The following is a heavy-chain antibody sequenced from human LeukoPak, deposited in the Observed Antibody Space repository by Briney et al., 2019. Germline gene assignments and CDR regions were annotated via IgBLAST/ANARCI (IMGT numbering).Heavy chain of an antibody. Sequence: SETLSLTCTVSGGSISSSSYYWGWIRQPPGKGLEWIGSIYYSGSTDYNPDLKSRVTISVDTSKNQFSLELSSVTAADTAVYYCARLGEDFQRWGQGTLVSVSS. J-gene: IGHJ1*01. CDR1: GGSISSSSYY. V-gene: IGHV4-39*01. CDR3: ARLGEDFQR. CDR2: IYYSGST.